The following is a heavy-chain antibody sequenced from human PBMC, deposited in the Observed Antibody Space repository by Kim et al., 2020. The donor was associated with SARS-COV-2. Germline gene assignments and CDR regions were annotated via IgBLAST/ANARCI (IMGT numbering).Heavy chain of an antibody. V-gene: IGHV3-23*01. Sequence: GGSLRLSCAASGFSFSTYAMSWVRQAPGKGLEWVAAISGSGDSTYYADSVKGRFTISSDNSKKKQYLQMNSLSAEDTDVYYCETQYCITSRCYVADFDYWGQGTLVTVSS. D-gene: IGHD1-20*01. CDR1: GFSFSTYA. CDR2: ISGSGDST. J-gene: IGHJ4*02. CDR3: ETQYCITSRCYVADFDY.